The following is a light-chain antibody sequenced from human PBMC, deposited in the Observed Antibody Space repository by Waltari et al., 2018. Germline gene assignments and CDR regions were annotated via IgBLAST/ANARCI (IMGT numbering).Light chain of an antibody. J-gene: IGKJ3*01. CDR3: QQSSSSPIT. Sequence: DIQMTQSPSSLSASVGDRVIITCRASQNINNYLNWYQQKPGKAPKLLIYASSNLQGGVPSRFSGDGSRTDFTLTISTLQPEDFATYYCQQSSSSPITFGPGTKVDVK. V-gene: IGKV1-39*01. CDR1: QNINNY. CDR2: ASS.